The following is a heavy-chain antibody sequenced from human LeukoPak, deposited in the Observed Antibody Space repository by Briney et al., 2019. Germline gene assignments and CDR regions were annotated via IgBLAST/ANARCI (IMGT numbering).Heavy chain of an antibody. CDR2: MNQDGSAK. J-gene: IGHJ6*02. V-gene: IGHV3-7*01. D-gene: IGHD3-16*01. Sequence: PGGSLRLSCAASGFTFSDSWMRWVRQAPGKGLEWVANMNQDGSAKGYVDSVKGRFTISRDNARNSLYLQMSSLRPEDTAVYYCATYTHWVAGDVWGQGTTVTVSS. CDR1: GFTFSDSW. CDR3: ATYTHWVAGDV.